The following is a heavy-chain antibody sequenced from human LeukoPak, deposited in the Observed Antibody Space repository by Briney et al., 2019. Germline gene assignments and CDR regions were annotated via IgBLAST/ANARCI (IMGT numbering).Heavy chain of an antibody. CDR3: ARGLSGREGIVLMVYSYMDV. D-gene: IGHD2-8*01. CDR2: INHSGST. J-gene: IGHJ6*03. Sequence: PSETLSLTCAVYGGSFSGYYWSWIRQPPGKGLEWIGEINHSGSTNYNPSLKSRVTISVDTSKNQFSLKLSSVTAADTAVYYCARGLSGREGIVLMVYSYMDVWGKGTTVTVSS. CDR1: GGSFSGYY. V-gene: IGHV4-34*01.